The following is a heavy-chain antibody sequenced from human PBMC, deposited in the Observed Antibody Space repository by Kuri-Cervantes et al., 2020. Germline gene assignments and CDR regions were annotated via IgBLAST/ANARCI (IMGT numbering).Heavy chain of an antibody. V-gene: IGHV1-3*02. CDR2: SNAGNGNT. Sequence: ASVKVSCKASGYTFTGYYMHWVRQALGQRLEWMGWSNAGNGNTKYSQEFQGRVTITRDTSASTAYMELSSLRAEDTAVYCCARWGDTAMVREYYFDYWGQGTLVTVSS. D-gene: IGHD5-18*01. CDR1: GYTFTGYY. J-gene: IGHJ4*02. CDR3: ARWGDTAMVREYYFDY.